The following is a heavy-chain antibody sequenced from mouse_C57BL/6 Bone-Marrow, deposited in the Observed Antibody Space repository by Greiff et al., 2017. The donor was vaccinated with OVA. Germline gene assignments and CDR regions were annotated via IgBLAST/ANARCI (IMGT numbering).Heavy chain of an antibody. CDR3: AREDYYYGSSYGY. J-gene: IGHJ2*01. Sequence: VQLQQSGPVLVKPGASVKMSCKASGYTFTDYYMNWVKQSHGKSLEWIGVINPYNGGTSYNQKFKGKATLTVDKSSCTAYMELHSLTSEDSAVYYCAREDYYYGSSYGYWGQGTTLTVSS. CDR2: INPYNGGT. CDR1: GYTFTDYY. D-gene: IGHD1-1*01. V-gene: IGHV1-19*01.